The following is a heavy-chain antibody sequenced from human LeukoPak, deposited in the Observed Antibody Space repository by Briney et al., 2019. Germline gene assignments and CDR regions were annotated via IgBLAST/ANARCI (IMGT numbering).Heavy chain of an antibody. CDR3: AREGFEKVTTRESLLRVDYYYMDV. CDR1: GGTFSSYA. D-gene: IGHD4-17*01. Sequence: SVTVSCTASGGTFSSYAISWVRQAPGQGLEWVGGIIPIFGTANYAQKFQGRVTITADESTSTAYMELSSLRSEDTAVYYCAREGFEKVTTRESLLRVDYYYMDVWGKGTTVTVSS. CDR2: IIPIFGTA. J-gene: IGHJ6*03. V-gene: IGHV1-69*13.